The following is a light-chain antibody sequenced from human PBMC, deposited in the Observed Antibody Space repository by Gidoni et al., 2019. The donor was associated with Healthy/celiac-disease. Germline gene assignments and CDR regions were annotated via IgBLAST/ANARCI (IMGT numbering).Light chain of an antibody. CDR1: QSISSW. CDR2: KAS. Sequence: DIQMTHSPSTLSASVGDRVTITCRASQSISSWLAWYQQKPGKAPKLLIYKASSLESGVPSRFSGSGSGTEFTLTISSLQPDDFATYYCQQYNSYSTCTFGQGTKVEIK. V-gene: IGKV1-5*03. J-gene: IGKJ1*01. CDR3: QQYNSYSTCT.